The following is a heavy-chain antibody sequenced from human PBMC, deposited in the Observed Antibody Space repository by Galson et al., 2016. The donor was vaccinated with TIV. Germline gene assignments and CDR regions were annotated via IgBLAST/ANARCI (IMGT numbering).Heavy chain of an antibody. CDR1: GFTFSGYH. V-gene: IGHV3-11*01. CDR2: ISPSGNTI. CDR3: ARLGQFDY. Sequence: SLRLSCAASGFTFSGYHMTWIRQAPEKGLEWISYISPSGNTIYYADSVKGRFTISRDNAKNSLSLQMNSLRADDTAVYYCARLGQFDYWGQGTLVTVSS. J-gene: IGHJ4*02.